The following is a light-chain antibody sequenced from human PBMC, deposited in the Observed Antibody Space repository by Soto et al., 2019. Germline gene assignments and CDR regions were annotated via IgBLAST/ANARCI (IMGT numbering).Light chain of an antibody. CDR3: QQYYSTPLT. CDR1: QSVLHSSNNKNY. CDR2: WAS. Sequence: DIVMTQSPDSLAVSLGERATINCKSSQSVLHSSNNKNYLAWYQQKPGQPPNLLIYWASTREFGVPDRFSGSGSETDFTLTISSLQAEDVAVYYCQQYYSTPLTFGGGTKVEIK. J-gene: IGKJ4*01. V-gene: IGKV4-1*01.